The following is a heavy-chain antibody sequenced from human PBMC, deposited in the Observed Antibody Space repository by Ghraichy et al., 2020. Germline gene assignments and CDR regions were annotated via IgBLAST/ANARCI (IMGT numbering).Heavy chain of an antibody. Sequence: GGSLRLSCAASGFTFSSYGMHWVRQAPGKGLEWVAVIWYDGSNKYYADSVKGRFTISRDNSKNTLYLQMNSLRAEDTAVYYCARVIGYYDSSGYLGYWGQGTLVTVSS. CDR3: ARVIGYYDSSGYLGY. D-gene: IGHD3-22*01. J-gene: IGHJ4*02. V-gene: IGHV3-33*01. CDR1: GFTFSSYG. CDR2: IWYDGSNK.